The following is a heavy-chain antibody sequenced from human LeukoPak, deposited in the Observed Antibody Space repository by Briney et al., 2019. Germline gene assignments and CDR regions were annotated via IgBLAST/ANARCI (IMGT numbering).Heavy chain of an antibody. D-gene: IGHD1-26*01. V-gene: IGHV3-23*01. CDR1: GFTISSYA. CDR3: AAMWELPSSFDY. CDR2: ISGSGGRT. J-gene: IGHJ4*02. Sequence: PGGSLRLSCAASGFTISSYAMSWVRQAPGKGLEWVSAISGSGGRTYYADSVKGRFTISRDNSKNTLYLQMNSLRAEDTAVYYCAAMWELPSSFDYWGQGTLVTVSS.